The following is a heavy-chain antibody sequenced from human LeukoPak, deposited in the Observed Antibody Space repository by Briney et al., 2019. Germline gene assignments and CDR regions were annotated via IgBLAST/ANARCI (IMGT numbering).Heavy chain of an antibody. CDR3: ARGHYGMDV. CDR1: EFILSNWW. CDR2: IKPDGSEN. J-gene: IGHJ6*02. Sequence: GGSLRLSCAASEFILSNWWMTWVRQAPGKGLEWVASIKPDGSENYYVDSVKGRFTVSRDNARSSLYLQMNSLRAEDTAVYYCARGHYGMDVWGQGTTVIVSS. V-gene: IGHV3-7*01.